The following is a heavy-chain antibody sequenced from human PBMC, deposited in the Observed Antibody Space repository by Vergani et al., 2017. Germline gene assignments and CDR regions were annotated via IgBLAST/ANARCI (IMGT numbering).Heavy chain of an antibody. D-gene: IGHD1-26*01. Sequence: QVQLVQSGAEVKKPGASVKVSCEGSGYTFRNYGISWVRQVPGEGLEWLGWISVYNGETKFAQKFQGRVTLTRDTSTDTAYMEMGSLRSDDTAVYYCARDRGNSGDYNFDYWGQGTLVTVSS. CDR2: ISVYNGET. CDR1: GYTFRNYG. CDR3: ARDRGNSGDYNFDY. J-gene: IGHJ4*02. V-gene: IGHV1-18*04.